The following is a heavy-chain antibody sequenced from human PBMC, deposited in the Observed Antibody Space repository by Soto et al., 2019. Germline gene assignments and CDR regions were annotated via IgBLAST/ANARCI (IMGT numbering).Heavy chain of an antibody. CDR3: ATASVTTWIDAFYS. V-gene: IGHV4-59*08. Sequence: PSETLSLTCTVSGGSISSYYWSWIRQPPGKGLEWIGYIYYSGSTNYNPSLKSRVTISVDTSKNQFSLKLSSVTAADTAVYYCATASVTTWIDAFYSWGQGTMVPVSS. CDR1: GGSISSYY. J-gene: IGHJ3*02. CDR2: IYYSGST. D-gene: IGHD4-17*01.